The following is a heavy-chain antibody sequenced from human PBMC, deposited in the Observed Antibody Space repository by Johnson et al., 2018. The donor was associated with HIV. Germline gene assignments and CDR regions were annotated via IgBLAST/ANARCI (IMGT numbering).Heavy chain of an antibody. V-gene: IGHV3-30-3*01. CDR1: GFTFSSYA. CDR2: ISYDGSNK. D-gene: IGHD6-19*01. J-gene: IGHJ3*02. CDR3: ARISGWYSPAFDI. Sequence: QVLLVESGGGVVQPGRSLRLSCAASGFTFSSYAMHWVRQAPGKGLEWVAVISYDGSNKYYADSVKGRFTISRDNSKNSLYLQMNSLRAEDTAVYYCARISGWYSPAFDIWGQGTMVTVSS.